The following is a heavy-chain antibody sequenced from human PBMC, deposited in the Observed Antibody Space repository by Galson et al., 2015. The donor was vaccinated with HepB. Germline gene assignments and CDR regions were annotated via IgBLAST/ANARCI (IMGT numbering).Heavy chain of an antibody. D-gene: IGHD5-18*01. CDR3: ARHKVNTAAREY. CDR1: GFTFSNYW. Sequence: LRLSCAASGFTFSNYWMSWVRQAPGKGLEWVANIAEDGSDKYYVDSVKGRFSISRDNGKSSLFLQMNGLRAEDTAVYYCARHKVNTAAREYWGQGTLVTVSS. J-gene: IGHJ4*02. CDR2: IAEDGSDK. V-gene: IGHV3-7*01.